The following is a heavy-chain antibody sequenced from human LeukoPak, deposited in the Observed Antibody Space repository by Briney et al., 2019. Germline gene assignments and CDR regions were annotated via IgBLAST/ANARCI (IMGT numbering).Heavy chain of an antibody. CDR1: GYTFTSYA. CDR3: ARGREFGYWFDP. D-gene: IGHD3-10*01. J-gene: IGHJ5*02. V-gene: IGHV1-3*03. CDR2: INAGNGNK. Sequence: ASVKVSCKASGYTFTSYAMHWVRQAPGQRLEWMGWINAGNGNKKYSQEFQGRVTITRDTSASTAYMELSSLRSEDMAVYYCARGREFGYWFDPWGQETLVTVSS.